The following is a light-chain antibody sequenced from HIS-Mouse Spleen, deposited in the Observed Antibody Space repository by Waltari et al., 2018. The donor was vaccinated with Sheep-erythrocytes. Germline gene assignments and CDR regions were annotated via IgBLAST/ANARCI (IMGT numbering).Light chain of an antibody. CDR2: EVS. V-gene: IGLV2-14*01. CDR1: SSDVGGYNY. J-gene: IGLJ2*01. Sequence: QSALTQPASVSGSPGQSITISCTGTSSDVGGYNYVSWYQQHPGKAPKLMIYEVSKRPSGVSNRFSVSKSGDAASLTISGLQAEDEADYYCSSYTSSSTQVFGGGTKLTVL. CDR3: SSYTSSSTQV.